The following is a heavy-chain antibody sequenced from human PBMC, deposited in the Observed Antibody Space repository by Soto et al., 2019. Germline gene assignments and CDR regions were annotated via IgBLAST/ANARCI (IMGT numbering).Heavy chain of an antibody. Sequence: PETLSLTCPVSGGSISGSNWRSWVRQPPGTGLEWIGEINHSGSTNYSPSLKSRVTISVDTSKNQFSLKLTSVTAADTAVYYCARDKITGLFDYWGQGTLVTVSS. CDR2: INHSGST. J-gene: IGHJ4*02. CDR3: ARDKITGLFDY. CDR1: GGSISGSNW. D-gene: IGHD2-8*02. V-gene: IGHV4-4*03.